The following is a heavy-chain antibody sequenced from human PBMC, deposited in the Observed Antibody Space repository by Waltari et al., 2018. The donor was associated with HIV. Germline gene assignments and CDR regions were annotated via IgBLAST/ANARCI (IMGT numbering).Heavy chain of an antibody. CDR3: ARQMTFYDAFDV. Sequence: QVQMVQSGAEVKKPGASVKVSCKPSGFTLTGYYIHWVRQAPGQGLEWMGWIYSNTGDTNYGLQFEGRVTMTRDTSMRTAYMELRTLRSDDTALYYCARQMTFYDAFDVWGQGTVVTVSS. CDR2: IYSNTGDT. J-gene: IGHJ3*01. CDR1: GFTLTGYY. V-gene: IGHV1-2*02.